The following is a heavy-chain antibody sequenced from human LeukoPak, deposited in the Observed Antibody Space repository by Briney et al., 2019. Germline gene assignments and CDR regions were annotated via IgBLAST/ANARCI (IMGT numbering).Heavy chain of an antibody. D-gene: IGHD3-22*01. J-gene: IGHJ4*02. V-gene: IGHV3-11*01. CDR1: GFTFSDYY. CDR2: ISSSGSTI. Sequence: GGSLRLSCAASGFTFSDYYMSWIRQAPGKGLEWVSYISSSGSTIYYADSVKGRFTISRDNAKNSLYLQMNSLRAEDTAVYYCARDPNYYDAKFDYWGQGTLVTVSS. CDR3: ARDPNYYDAKFDY.